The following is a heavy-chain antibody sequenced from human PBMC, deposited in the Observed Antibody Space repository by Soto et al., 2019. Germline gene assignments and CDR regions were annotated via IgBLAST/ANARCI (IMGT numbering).Heavy chain of an antibody. D-gene: IGHD1-1*01. Sequence: QVQLVESGGGVGQPGRSRRLSCVASGVTFSSYAMHWVRQAPGKGLEWVAVISYDGSNKYYADSVKGRFTISRDNSKNTLYLQMNSLRAEDTAVYYCASEGGGNDYWGQGTLVTVSS. V-gene: IGHV3-30-3*01. J-gene: IGHJ4*02. CDR2: ISYDGSNK. CDR3: ASEGGGNDY. CDR1: GVTFSSYA.